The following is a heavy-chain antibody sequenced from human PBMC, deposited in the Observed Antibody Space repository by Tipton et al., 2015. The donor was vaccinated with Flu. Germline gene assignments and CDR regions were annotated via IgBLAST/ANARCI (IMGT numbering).Heavy chain of an antibody. D-gene: IGHD6-13*01. Sequence: SLRLSCATSGFTFSDSWTTWVRQTPGRGLEWVANIKEDGSEKYYVDSVKGRFTISRDNAKNSLYLQMNALRVEDSAVYYCARHIATSFWGQGALVTISS. V-gene: IGHV3-7*01. CDR1: GFTFSDSW. CDR3: ARHIATSF. J-gene: IGHJ4*02. CDR2: IKEDGSEK.